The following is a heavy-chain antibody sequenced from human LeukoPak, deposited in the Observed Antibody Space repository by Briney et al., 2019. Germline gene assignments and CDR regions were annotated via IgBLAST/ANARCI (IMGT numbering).Heavy chain of an antibody. Sequence: PSETLSLTCTVSGGSISSSSYYWGWIRQPPGKGLEWIGSIYYSGSTYYNPSLKSRVTISVDTSKNQFSLKLSSVTAADTAVYYCARRITIFGVDTRHRGWFDPWGQGTLVTVSS. V-gene: IGHV4-39*01. CDR1: GGSISSSSYY. J-gene: IGHJ5*02. CDR2: IYYSGST. CDR3: ARRITIFGVDTRHRGWFDP. D-gene: IGHD3-3*01.